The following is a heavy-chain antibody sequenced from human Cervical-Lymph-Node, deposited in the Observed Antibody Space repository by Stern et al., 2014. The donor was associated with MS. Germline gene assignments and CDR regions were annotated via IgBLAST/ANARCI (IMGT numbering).Heavy chain of an antibody. CDR1: GFSLSTSGVG. D-gene: IGHD6-13*01. CDR3: AHSQGSSWYISYFDY. Sequence: QVTLRESGPTLVKPTQTLTLTCTFSGFSLSTSGVGVVWIRQPPGKALGWLALIYWDDDKRYSPSLKSRLTITKDTSKNQVVLTMTNMDPVDTATYYCAHSQGSSWYISYFDYWGQGTLVTVSS. V-gene: IGHV2-5*02. CDR2: IYWDDDK. J-gene: IGHJ4*02.